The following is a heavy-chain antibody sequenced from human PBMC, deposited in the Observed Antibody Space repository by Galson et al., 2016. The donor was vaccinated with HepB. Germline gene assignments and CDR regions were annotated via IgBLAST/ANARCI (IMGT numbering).Heavy chain of an antibody. D-gene: IGHD3-9*01. CDR1: GYSFSSYW. V-gene: IGHV5-51*01. Sequence: QSGAEVKKPGESLKISCKGSGYSFSSYWIAWVRQMPGKGLEWMGIIYPGDSDTTYSPSFQGQVTISADKSITTAYLQWSSLKASDTAIYYCARPPYYDILTGSSSFDYWGQGTLVTVSS. CDR3: ARPPYYDILTGSSSFDY. CDR2: IYPGDSDT. J-gene: IGHJ4*02.